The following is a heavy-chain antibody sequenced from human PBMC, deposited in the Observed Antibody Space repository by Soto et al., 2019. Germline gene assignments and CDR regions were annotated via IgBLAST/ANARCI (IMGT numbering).Heavy chain of an antibody. J-gene: IGHJ3*02. CDR1: GYSFTSYW. CDR3: ATMYSGSYGAFDI. V-gene: IGHV5-10-1*01. Sequence: GASLKISCKGSGYSFTSYWISWVRQMPGKGLEWMGRIDPSDSYTNYSPSFQGHVTISADKSISTAYLQWSSLKASDTAMYYCATMYSGSYGAFDIWGQGTMVTVSS. D-gene: IGHD1-26*01. CDR2: IDPSDSYT.